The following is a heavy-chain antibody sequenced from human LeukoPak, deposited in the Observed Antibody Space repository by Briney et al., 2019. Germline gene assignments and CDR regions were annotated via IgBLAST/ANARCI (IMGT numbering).Heavy chain of an antibody. CDR2: IYYSGST. CDR1: GGSISSSSYY. J-gene: IGHJ4*02. Sequence: KASETLSLTCTVSGGSISSSSYYWGWIRQPPGKGLEWIGSIYYSGSTYYNPSLKSRVTISVDTSKNQFSLKLSSVTAADTAVYYCARGEARYGLLPAGGLGSFDYWGQGTLVTVSS. CDR3: ARGEARYGLLPAGGLGSFDY. V-gene: IGHV4-39*01. D-gene: IGHD4-17*01.